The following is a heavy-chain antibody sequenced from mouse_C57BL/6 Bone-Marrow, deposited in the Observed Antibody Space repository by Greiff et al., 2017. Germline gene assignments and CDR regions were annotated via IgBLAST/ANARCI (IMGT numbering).Heavy chain of an antibody. CDR1: GYTFTDYE. D-gene: IGHD5-1-1*01. V-gene: IGHV1-15*01. J-gene: IGHJ3*01. CDR3: TRFDTPLAY. CDR2: IDPETGGT. Sequence: QVQLKQSGAELVRPGASVTLSCKASGYTFTDYEMHWVKQTPVHGLEWIGAIDPETGGTAYNQKFKGKAILTADKSSSTAYMELRSLPSEDSAVYYCTRFDTPLAYWGQGTLVTVSA.